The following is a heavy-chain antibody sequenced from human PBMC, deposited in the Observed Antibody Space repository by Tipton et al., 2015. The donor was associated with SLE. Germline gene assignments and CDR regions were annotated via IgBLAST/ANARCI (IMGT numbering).Heavy chain of an antibody. CDR3: AIEMSAYDFWSGGDRYYYMDV. V-gene: IGHV4-34*01. CDR1: GGSFSGYY. Sequence: TLSLTCAVYGGSFSGYYWSWIRQPPGKGLEWIGEINHSGSTNYNPSLKSRVTISVDTSKSQFSLKLSSVTAADTAVYYCAIEMSAYDFWSGGDRYYYMDVWGKGTTVTVSS. CDR2: INHSGST. J-gene: IGHJ6*03. D-gene: IGHD3-3*01.